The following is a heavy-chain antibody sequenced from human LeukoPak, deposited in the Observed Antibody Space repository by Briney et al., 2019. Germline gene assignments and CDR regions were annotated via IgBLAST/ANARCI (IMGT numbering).Heavy chain of an antibody. CDR1: GFTFSSYK. J-gene: IGHJ4*02. CDR2: IHSGGSDV. CDR3: ARGHYDILTGNYKWTPDY. V-gene: IGHV3-21*06. D-gene: IGHD3-9*01. Sequence: GGSLRLSCAASGFTFSSYKMNWVRPAPGRGLEWVSSIHSGGSDVYYADSVKGRFTVSRDNAKNSLFLQMNSLRAEDTALYYCARGHYDILTGNYKWTPDYWGQGTLVTVSS.